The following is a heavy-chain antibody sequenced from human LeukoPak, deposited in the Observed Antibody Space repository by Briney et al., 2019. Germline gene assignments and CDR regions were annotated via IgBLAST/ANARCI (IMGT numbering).Heavy chain of an antibody. Sequence: PGGSLRLSCAASGFTFSDYYVSWIRQAPGKGLEWVSYISSSGSTIYYADSVKGRFTISRDNAKNSLYLQMNSLRAEDTAVYYCARDLRGSGWYDAFDIWGQGTMVTVSS. V-gene: IGHV3-11*01. CDR2: ISSSGSTI. D-gene: IGHD6-19*01. CDR3: ARDLRGSGWYDAFDI. CDR1: GFTFSDYY. J-gene: IGHJ3*02.